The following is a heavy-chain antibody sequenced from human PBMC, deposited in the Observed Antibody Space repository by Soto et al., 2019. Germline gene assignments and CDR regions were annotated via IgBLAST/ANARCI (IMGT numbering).Heavy chain of an antibody. D-gene: IGHD3-22*01. Sequence: EVQLLESGGGLVQPGGSLRLSCAASGFTFSSYAMSWVRQAPGKGLEWVSAISGSGGSTYYADSVKGRFTISRDNSKNSLYLQMNSLRAEDTAVYYCARRTYYDSRADYWGQGTLVTVSS. CDR2: ISGSGGST. CDR3: ARRTYYDSRADY. V-gene: IGHV3-23*01. CDR1: GFTFSSYA. J-gene: IGHJ4*02.